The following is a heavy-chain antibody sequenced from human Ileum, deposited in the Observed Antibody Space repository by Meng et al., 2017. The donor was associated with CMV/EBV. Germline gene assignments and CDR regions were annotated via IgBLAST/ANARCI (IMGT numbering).Heavy chain of an antibody. J-gene: IGHJ5*02. V-gene: IGHV1-2*02. Sequence: CQASGYTFTDYFIQWMRQAPGQGLEWMGWIKFNSGGTNYAQKFQGRVTMTRDTSVSTAYMELNSLRSDDTAVYYCVPYSGSSFRFDPWGQGTLVTVSS. D-gene: IGHD5-12*01. CDR3: VPYSGSSFRFDP. CDR1: GYTFTDYF. CDR2: IKFNSGGT.